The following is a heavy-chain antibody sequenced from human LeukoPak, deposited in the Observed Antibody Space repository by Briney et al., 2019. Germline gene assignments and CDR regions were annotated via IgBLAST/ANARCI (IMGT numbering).Heavy chain of an antibody. D-gene: IGHD4-17*01. Sequence: GGSLRLSCTASGFTFRTYAMIWVRQAPGKGLEWVSAIRAGGDTTVYADAVRGRFTISRDNSNNALYLQMNELRADDTAVYYCARDLNGDYIGAFDFWGQGTMVTVSS. J-gene: IGHJ3*01. V-gene: IGHV3-23*01. CDR1: GFTFRTYA. CDR3: ARDLNGDYIGAFDF. CDR2: IRAGGDTT.